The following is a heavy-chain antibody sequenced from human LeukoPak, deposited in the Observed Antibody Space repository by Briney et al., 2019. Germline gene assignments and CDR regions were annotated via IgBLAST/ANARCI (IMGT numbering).Heavy chain of an antibody. CDR3: ARDLRFLSGMDV. Sequence: PSQTLSLTCTVSGGSISSGGYYWSWIRQHPGKGLEWIGYIYCSGSTYYNPSLKSRVTISVDTSKNQFSLKLSSVTAADTAVYYCARDLRFLSGMDVWGQGTTVTVSS. V-gene: IGHV4-31*03. CDR1: GGSISSGGYY. CDR2: IYCSGST. J-gene: IGHJ6*02. D-gene: IGHD3-3*01.